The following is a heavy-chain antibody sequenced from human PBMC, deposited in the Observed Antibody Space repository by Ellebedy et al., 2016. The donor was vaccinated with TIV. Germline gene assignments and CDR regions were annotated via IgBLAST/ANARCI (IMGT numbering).Heavy chain of an antibody. Sequence: MPSETLSLTCTVSGGSISSRSYYWGWIRQPPGKGLEWIGSLYYSGSTYYTPSLKRRVTIYVDTSKNQFSLKLTSVTAADTAVYYCARNSLPHNWLDPWGQGTLVTVSS. J-gene: IGHJ5*02. CDR2: LYYSGST. V-gene: IGHV4-39*01. CDR3: ARNSLPHNWLDP. CDR1: GGSISSRSYY. D-gene: IGHD1-7*01.